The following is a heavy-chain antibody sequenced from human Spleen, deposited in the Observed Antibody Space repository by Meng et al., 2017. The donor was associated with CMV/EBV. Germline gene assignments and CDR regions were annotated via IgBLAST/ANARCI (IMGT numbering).Heavy chain of an antibody. Sequence: SETLSLTCTVSGGSVSSGSYYWTWIRQPPGKGLEWIGYMYYSGSTNYNPSLKSRVTISVDTSKNQFSLKLSSVTAADTAVYYCARVVRSYFDYWGQGTLVTVSS. CDR1: GGSVSSGSYY. CDR2: MYYSGST. V-gene: IGHV4-61*01. J-gene: IGHJ4*02. CDR3: ARVVRSYFDY. D-gene: IGHD3-22*01.